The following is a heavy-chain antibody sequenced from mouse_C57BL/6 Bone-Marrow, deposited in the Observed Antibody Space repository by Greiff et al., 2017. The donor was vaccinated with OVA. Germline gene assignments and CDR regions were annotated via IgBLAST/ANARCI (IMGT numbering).Heavy chain of an antibody. J-gene: IGHJ4*01. CDR2: IHPNSGST. CDR3: TRWGSLQMDY. V-gene: IGHV1-64*01. CDR1: GYTFTSYW. D-gene: IGHD1-2*01. Sequence: QVQLQQPGAELVKPGASVKLSCKASGYTFTSYWMHWVKQRPGQGLEWIGMIHPNSGSTNYNEKFKSKATLTVDKSSSTAYMQLSSLTSEDSAVYYCTRWGSLQMDYWGQGTSVTVSS.